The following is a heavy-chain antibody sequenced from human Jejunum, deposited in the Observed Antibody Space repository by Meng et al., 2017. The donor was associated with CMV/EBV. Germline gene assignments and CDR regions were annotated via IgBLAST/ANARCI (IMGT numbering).Heavy chain of an antibody. CDR3: VRPLVWN. Sequence: VQLVQSGAEWKKPGSSVKVSCKASGEIFNNYGFTCVRQAPGQGLEWMGGIVPIFSTTNYAQKFQGRVTITADESTSTAYMELSSLTSEDTAVYYCVRPLVWNWGQGTLVTVSS. J-gene: IGHJ1*01. CDR1: GEIFNNYG. D-gene: IGHD2-8*01. CDR2: IVPIFSTT. V-gene: IGHV1-69*12.